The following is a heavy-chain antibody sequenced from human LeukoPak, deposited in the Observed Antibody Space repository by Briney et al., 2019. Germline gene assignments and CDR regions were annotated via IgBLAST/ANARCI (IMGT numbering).Heavy chain of an antibody. V-gene: IGHV4-61*01. CDR3: ARGKTWFAP. CDR2: IYYTGST. Sequence: SETLSLTCTVSGGSVSSGSHYWGWIWQPPGKGLEWIGYIYYTGSTNYNPSLKSRVTISVDTSKNQFFLNLSSVTATDTAVYYCARGKTWFAPWGQGTLVTVSS. J-gene: IGHJ5*02. D-gene: IGHD4-23*01. CDR1: GGSVSSGSHY.